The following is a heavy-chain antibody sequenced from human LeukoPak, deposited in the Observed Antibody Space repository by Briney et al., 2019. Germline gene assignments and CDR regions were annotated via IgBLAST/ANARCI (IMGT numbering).Heavy chain of an antibody. CDR2: IYYSGST. J-gene: IGHJ4*02. CDR1: GGSISSSSYY. CDR3: ARREVDYGDYDYFDY. D-gene: IGHD4-17*01. V-gene: IGHV4-39*01. Sequence: PSETLSLTCTVSGGSISSSSYYWGWIRQPPGKGLEWIGSIYYSGSTYYNPSLKSRVTISVDTSKNQFSLKLSSVTAADTAVYYCARREVDYGDYDYFDYWGQGTLVTVSS.